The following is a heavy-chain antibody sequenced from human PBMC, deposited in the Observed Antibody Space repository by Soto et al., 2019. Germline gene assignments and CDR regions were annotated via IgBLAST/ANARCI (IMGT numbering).Heavy chain of an antibody. CDR1: GFTVSSNY. V-gene: IGHV3-53*01. J-gene: IGHJ6*02. D-gene: IGHD3-22*01. Sequence: PGGSLRLSCAASGFTVSSNYMSWVRQAPGKGLEWVSVIYSGGSTYYADSVKGRFTISRDNSKNTLYLQMNSLRAEDTAVYYCARDRYYYDSSGYPRYYYYGMDVWGQGTTVTVSS. CDR2: IYSGGST. CDR3: ARDRYYYDSSGYPRYYYYGMDV.